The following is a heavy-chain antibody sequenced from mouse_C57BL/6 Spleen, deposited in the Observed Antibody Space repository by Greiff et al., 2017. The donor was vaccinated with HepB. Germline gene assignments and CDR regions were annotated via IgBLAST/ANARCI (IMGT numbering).Heavy chain of an antibody. D-gene: IGHD3-2*02. V-gene: IGHV1-19*01. CDR1: GYTFTDYY. CDR2: INPYNGGT. CDR3: AREGDSSGYRAMDY. Sequence: EVQLQQSGPVLVKPGASVKMSCKASGYTFTDYYMNWVKQSHGKSLEWIGVINPYNGGTSYNQKFKGKATLTVDKSSSTAYMELNSLTSEDSAVYYCAREGDSSGYRAMDYWGQGTSVTVSS. J-gene: IGHJ4*01.